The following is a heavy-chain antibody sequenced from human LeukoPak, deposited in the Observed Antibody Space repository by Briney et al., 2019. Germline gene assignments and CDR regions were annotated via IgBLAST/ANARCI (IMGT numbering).Heavy chain of an antibody. J-gene: IGHJ6*03. CDR1: GFTFRDYY. D-gene: IGHD2-15*01. CDR3: ARGYCSGGSCYSYYYYNYMDV. Sequence: PGGSLRLSCAASGFTFRDYYMSWIRQPPGKGLEWIGSIYYSGSTYYNPSLKSRVTISVDTSKNQFSLKLSSVTAADTAVYYCARGYCSGGSCYSYYYYNYMDVWGKGTTVTVSS. V-gene: IGHV4-38-2*01. CDR2: IYYSGST.